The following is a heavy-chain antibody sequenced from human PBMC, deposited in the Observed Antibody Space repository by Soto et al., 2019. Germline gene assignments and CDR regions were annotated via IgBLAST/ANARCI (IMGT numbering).Heavy chain of an antibody. CDR3: ARRAGYYYYMDV. CDR1: GGSISSSSYY. D-gene: IGHD3-10*01. CDR2: IYYSGST. V-gene: IGHV4-39*01. J-gene: IGHJ6*03. Sequence: SETLSLTCTVSGGSISSSSYYWGWIRQPPGKGLEWIGSIYYSGSTYYNPSLKSRVTISVDTSKNQFSLKLSSVTAADTAMYYCARRAGYYYYMDVWGKGTTVTVSS.